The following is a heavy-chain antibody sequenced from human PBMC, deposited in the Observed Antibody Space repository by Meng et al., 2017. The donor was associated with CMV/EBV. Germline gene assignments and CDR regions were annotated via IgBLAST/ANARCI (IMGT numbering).Heavy chain of an antibody. CDR3: ARGTNKGWELLYYFDY. CDR2: ISSSSSTI. V-gene: IGHV3-48*04. D-gene: IGHD1-26*01. J-gene: IGHJ4*02. CDR1: GFTFTTYS. Sequence: GESLKISCAASGFTFTTYSMNWVRQAPGKGLEWVSFISSSSSTIYYADSVKGRFTISRDNAKNSLYLQMNSLRAEDTAVYYCARGTNKGWELLYYFDYWGQGTLVTVSS.